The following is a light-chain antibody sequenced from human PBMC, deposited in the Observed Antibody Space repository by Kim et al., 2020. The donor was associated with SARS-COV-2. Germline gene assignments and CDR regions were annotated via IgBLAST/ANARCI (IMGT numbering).Light chain of an antibody. CDR1: QNLLYNSNNKNY. J-gene: IGKJ4*01. V-gene: IGKV4-1*01. CDR2: WAS. Sequence: ATINCKSSQNLLYNSNNKNYLAWYQQKPGQPPKLLIYWASTRESGVPDRFSGSGSGTDFTLTISSLQAEDVAVYYCQQYYTTPLTFGGGTKVDIK. CDR3: QQYYTTPLT.